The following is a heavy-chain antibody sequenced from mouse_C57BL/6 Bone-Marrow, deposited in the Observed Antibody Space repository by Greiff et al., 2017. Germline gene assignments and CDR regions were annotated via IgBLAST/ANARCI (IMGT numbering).Heavy chain of an antibody. J-gene: IGHJ2*01. D-gene: IGHD2-3*01. V-gene: IGHV5-4*01. CDR1: GFTFSSYA. CDR3: ARDFVDDGYYVDY. CDR2: ISDGGSYT. Sequence: EVQRVESGGGLVKPGGSLKLSCAASGFTFSSYAMSWVRQTPEKRLEWVATISDGGSYTYYPDNVKGRFTISRDNAKNNLYLQMSHLKSEDTAMYYCARDFVDDGYYVDYWGQGTTLTVSS.